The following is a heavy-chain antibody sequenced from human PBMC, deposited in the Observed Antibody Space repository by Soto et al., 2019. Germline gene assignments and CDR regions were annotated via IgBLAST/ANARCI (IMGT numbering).Heavy chain of an antibody. D-gene: IGHD1-7*01. Sequence: PGGSLRLSCAASGFTFSSYGMHWVRQAPGKGLEWVAVISYDGSNKYYADSVKGRFTISRDNSKNTLYLQMNSLRSEDTAVYYCARDFLDNWNYNWFDPWGQGTLVTVSS. CDR1: GFTFSSYG. CDR2: ISYDGSNK. V-gene: IGHV3-30*03. J-gene: IGHJ5*02. CDR3: ARDFLDNWNYNWFDP.